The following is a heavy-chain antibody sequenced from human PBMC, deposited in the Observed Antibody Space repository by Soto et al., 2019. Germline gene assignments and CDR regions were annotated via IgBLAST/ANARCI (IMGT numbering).Heavy chain of an antibody. CDR3: ARHWNSRTIFGVVVEGTNYGMDV. Sequence: PSETLSLTCTVSGGSISSGDYYWSWIRQPPGKGLEWIGYIYYSGSTYYNPSLKSRVTISVDTSKNQFSLKLSSVTAADTAVYYCARHWNSRTIFGVVVEGTNYGMDVWGQGTTVTSP. D-gene: IGHD3-3*01. CDR1: GGSISSGDYY. J-gene: IGHJ6*02. CDR2: IYYSGST. V-gene: IGHV4-30-4*01.